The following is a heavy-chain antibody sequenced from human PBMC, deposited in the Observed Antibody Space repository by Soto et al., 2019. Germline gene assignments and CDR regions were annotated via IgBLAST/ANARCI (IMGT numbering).Heavy chain of an antibody. CDR1: GFSLTTGQVG. J-gene: IGHJ1*01. Sequence: QITLKESGPTLVKPTQTLTLTCTFSGFSLTTGQVGVAWIRQRPGEAPEWLALIYGDNDKRYRPSLTTTLTIAKDTSRNRVVLTMTNMDPVDTAPYFCVFRPMKEGCPGYFQDWGQGALVTVSS. D-gene: IGHD3-22*01. CDR3: VFRPMKEGCPGYFQD. CDR2: IYGDNDK. V-gene: IGHV2-5*02.